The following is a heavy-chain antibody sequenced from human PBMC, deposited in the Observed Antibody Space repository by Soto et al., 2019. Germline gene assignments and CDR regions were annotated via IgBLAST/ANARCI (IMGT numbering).Heavy chain of an antibody. V-gene: IGHV1-69*12. CDR3: ARDKDRQQLGGNYYYILDV. CDR1: GGTFSTSA. D-gene: IGHD3-3*02. J-gene: IGHJ6*02. CDR2: IMPVFATP. Sequence: QVQLMQSGAEVKKPGSSVKVSCKASGGTFSTSAISWVRQAPGEGLEWVGGIMPVFATPDYAQKFQGRVNISGDESTTTAYLELTSLTTDDTAVYYCARDKDRQQLGGNYYYILDVWGQGTAITVSS.